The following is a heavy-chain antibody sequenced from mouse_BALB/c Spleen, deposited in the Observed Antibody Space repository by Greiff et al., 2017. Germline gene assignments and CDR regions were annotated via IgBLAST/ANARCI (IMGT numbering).Heavy chain of an antibody. J-gene: IGHJ2*01. CDR1: GFTFSSYA. CDR3: AREGITKDFDY. CDR2: ISSGGSYT. D-gene: IGHD2-4*01. V-gene: IGHV5-9-4*01. Sequence: LVESGGGLVKPGGSLKLSCAASGFTFSSYAMSWVRQSPEKRLEWVAEISSGGSYTYYPDTVTGRFTISRDNAKNTLYLEMSSLRSEDTAMYYCAREGITKDFDYWGQGTTLTGSS.